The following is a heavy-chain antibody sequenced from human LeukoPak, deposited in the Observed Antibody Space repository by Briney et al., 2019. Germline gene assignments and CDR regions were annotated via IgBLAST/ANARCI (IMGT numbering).Heavy chain of an antibody. D-gene: IGHD2-15*01. Sequence: QPGRSLRLSCAASGFTFSTYAMSWVRQAPGKGLEWVSSISSSGGTTYYADSVKGRFTISRDNSKNTLYLQTNSLRAEDTAVYYCADGECSGGSCSGFYGMDVWGQGTTVTVSS. V-gene: IGHV3-23*01. CDR2: ISSSGGTT. J-gene: IGHJ6*02. CDR3: ADGECSGGSCSGFYGMDV. CDR1: GFTFSTYA.